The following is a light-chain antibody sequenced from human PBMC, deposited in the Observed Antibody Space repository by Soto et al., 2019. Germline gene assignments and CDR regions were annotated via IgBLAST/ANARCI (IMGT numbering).Light chain of an antibody. CDR1: QSVSSNF. CDR2: GAS. V-gene: IGKV3-20*01. J-gene: IGKJ5*01. Sequence: EIVLTQSPGTLSLSPGERATLSCRASQSVSSNFLAWYQQKPGQAPRLLIYGASSRATGIPDRFSGSGSGTGFTLTISRLVPEDFAVYYCQQYGSSPITFGQGTRLEIK. CDR3: QQYGSSPIT.